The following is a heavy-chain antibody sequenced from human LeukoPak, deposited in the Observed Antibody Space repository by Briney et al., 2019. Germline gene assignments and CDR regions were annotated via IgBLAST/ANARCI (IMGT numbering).Heavy chain of an antibody. CDR3: ARYRSSWYAFDI. CDR2: ISSSSSYI. D-gene: IGHD6-13*01. J-gene: IGHJ3*02. V-gene: IGHV3-21*04. CDR1: GFSCSYYA. Sequence: GGPLGLSGAASGFSCSYYAMNWVRQAPGKGLEWVSSISSSSSYIYYADSVKGRFTISRDNAKNSLYLQMNSLRAEDTAVYYCARYRSSWYAFDIWGQGTMVTVSS.